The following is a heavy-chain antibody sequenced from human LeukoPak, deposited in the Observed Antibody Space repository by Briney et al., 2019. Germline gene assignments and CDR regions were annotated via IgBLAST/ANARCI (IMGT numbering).Heavy chain of an antibody. CDR1: GFNFNSYW. Sequence: GGSLRLSCAASGFNFNSYWMSWVRQAPGKGLEWLSSISGSGSSTYYADSVKGRFTISRDNSKNTLYLQMNSLRAEDTAVYYCAKDTVAVAALFDPWGQGTLVTVSS. CDR2: ISGSGSST. CDR3: AKDTVAVAALFDP. J-gene: IGHJ5*02. D-gene: IGHD6-19*01. V-gene: IGHV3-23*01.